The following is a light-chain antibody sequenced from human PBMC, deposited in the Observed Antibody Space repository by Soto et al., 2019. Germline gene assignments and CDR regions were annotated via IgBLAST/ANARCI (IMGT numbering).Light chain of an antibody. V-gene: IGLV2-23*01. CDR2: EGT. CDR1: SSDVGSYNL. CDR3: CSYAGSRHYV. J-gene: IGLJ1*01. Sequence: QYALTQPASVSGSPGQSITIYCTGTSSDVGSYNLVSWYQQHPGKAPKFMIYEGTKRPSGVSNRFSGSKSGNTASLTISGLQAEDEADYYCCSYAGSRHYVFGTGTKLTVL.